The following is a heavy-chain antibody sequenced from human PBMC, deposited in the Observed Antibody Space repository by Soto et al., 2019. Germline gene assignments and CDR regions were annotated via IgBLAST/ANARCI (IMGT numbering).Heavy chain of an antibody. Sequence: SETLSLTCTVSGGSISSYYLSWIRQPPGKGLEWIGDIYYSGSTNYNPSLKSRVTISVDTSKNQFSLQLRSVTAAETAVYYCARDGAAVGTRWFDPWGQGTLVTVSS. CDR1: GGSISSYY. V-gene: IGHV4-59*01. J-gene: IGHJ5*02. CDR2: IYYSGST. D-gene: IGHD6-13*01. CDR3: ARDGAAVGTRWFDP.